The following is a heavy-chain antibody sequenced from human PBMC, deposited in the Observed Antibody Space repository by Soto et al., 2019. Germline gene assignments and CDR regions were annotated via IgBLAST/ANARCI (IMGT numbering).Heavy chain of an antibody. CDR2: IWYDGSNK. CDR1: GFTFSSYG. D-gene: IGHD3-16*01. J-gene: IGHJ4*02. CDR3: ARDGVSLVMIPSERDY. V-gene: IGHV3-33*01. Sequence: QVQLVESGGGVVQPGRSLRLSCVGSGFTFSSYGLYWVRQAPGKGLEWVAVIWYDGSNKDYADSVRGRFTISRDNSKNTVYLEMNSLRVEDTAMLYCARDGVSLVMIPSERDYGGQGTLVTVSS.